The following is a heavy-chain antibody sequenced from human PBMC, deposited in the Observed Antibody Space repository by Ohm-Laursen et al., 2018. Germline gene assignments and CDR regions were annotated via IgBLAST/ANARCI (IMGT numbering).Heavy chain of an antibody. J-gene: IGHJ4*02. CDR2: ITNSNGGHST. Sequence: GSLRLSCTASGFTFRSYAMTWVRQAPGKGLEWVSSITNSNGGHSTYYADSVKGRFTISRDNSKNTLLLQMSWLRAEDTAVYYCARGRWNNVPFDCWGQGTLVTVS. CDR3: ARGRWNNVPFDC. V-gene: IGHV3-23*01. CDR1: GFTFRSYA. D-gene: IGHD1/OR15-1a*01.